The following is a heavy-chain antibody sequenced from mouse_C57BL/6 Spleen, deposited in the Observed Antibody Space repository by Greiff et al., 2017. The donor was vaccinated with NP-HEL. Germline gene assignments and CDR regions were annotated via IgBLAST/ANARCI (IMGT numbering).Heavy chain of an antibody. CDR2: INPGSGGT. CDR1: GYAFTNYL. CDR3: ARQGDFYAMDY. Sequence: VKLMESGAELVRPGTSVKVSCKASGYAFTNYLIEWVKQRPGQGLEWIGVINPGSGGTNYNEKFKGKATLTADKSSSTAYMQLSSLTSEDSAVYFCARQGDFYAMDYWGQGTSVTVSS. V-gene: IGHV1-54*01. J-gene: IGHJ4*01.